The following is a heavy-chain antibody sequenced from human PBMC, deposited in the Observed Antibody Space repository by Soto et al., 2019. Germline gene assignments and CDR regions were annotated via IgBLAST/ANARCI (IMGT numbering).Heavy chain of an antibody. CDR1: GGSISSYY. Sequence: PSETLSLTCTVSGGSISSYYWSWIRQPPGKGLEWIGYIYYSGSTNYNPSLKSRVTISVDTSKSQFSLKLSSVTAADTAVYYCATLRFLEWRDGMDVWGQGTTVTVSS. D-gene: IGHD3-3*01. V-gene: IGHV4-59*01. J-gene: IGHJ6*02. CDR2: IYYSGST. CDR3: ATLRFLEWRDGMDV.